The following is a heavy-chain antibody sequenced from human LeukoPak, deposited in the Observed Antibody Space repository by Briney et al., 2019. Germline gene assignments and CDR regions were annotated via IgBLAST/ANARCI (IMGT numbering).Heavy chain of an antibody. V-gene: IGHV3-9*03. CDR2: ISWNSGSI. Sequence: GGSLRLSCAASGFTFDDYAMPWVRQAPGKGLEWVSGISWNSGSIGYADSVKGRFTISRDNAKNSLYLQMNSLRAEDMALYYCAKDIASFNWNPPDAFDIWGQGTMVTVSS. J-gene: IGHJ3*02. CDR1: GFTFDDYA. CDR3: AKDIASFNWNPPDAFDI. D-gene: IGHD1-20*01.